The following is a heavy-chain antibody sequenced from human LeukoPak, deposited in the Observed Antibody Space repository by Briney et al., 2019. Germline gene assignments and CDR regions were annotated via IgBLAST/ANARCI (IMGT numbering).Heavy chain of an antibody. Sequence: GGSLRLSCAASGFTFSSYAMSWVRQAPGKGLEWVSSISGSGGSTYYADSAKGRFTISRDNSKNTLYLQMNSLRAEDTAVYYCAKSSVAGLTRGYFDYWGQGTLVTVSS. CDR1: GFTFSSYA. D-gene: IGHD6-19*01. V-gene: IGHV3-23*01. CDR2: ISGSGGST. J-gene: IGHJ4*02. CDR3: AKSSVAGLTRGYFDY.